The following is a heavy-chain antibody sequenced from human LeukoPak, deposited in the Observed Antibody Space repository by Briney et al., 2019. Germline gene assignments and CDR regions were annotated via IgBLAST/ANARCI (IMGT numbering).Heavy chain of an antibody. CDR3: VKESGFMVAPNSAFDI. V-gene: IGHV3-64D*06. CDR2: ISRNGGST. CDR1: GFTFNSYP. J-gene: IGHJ3*02. Sequence: QPGWSLRLSCSASGFTFNSYPVHWVRQAPGKGLEYVSGISRNGGSTYYADSVKGRFTISRDNSKNTLYLQMSSLRAEDTAVYYCVKESGFMVAPNSAFDIWGQGTVVTVSS. D-gene: IGHD4/OR15-4a*01.